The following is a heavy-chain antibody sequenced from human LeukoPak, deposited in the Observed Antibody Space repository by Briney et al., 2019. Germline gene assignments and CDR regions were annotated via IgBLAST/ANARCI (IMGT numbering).Heavy chain of an antibody. D-gene: IGHD4-17*01. J-gene: IGHJ4*02. CDR3: AKGGGSTVTTSH. CDR2: IRYDGSDE. CDR1: GFGFSSYG. V-gene: IGHV3-30*02. Sequence: PGGSLRLSCAASGFGFSSYGMHWVRQAPGKGLEWVTFIRYDGSDEYYADSVKGRFTISRDNSQNTLYLQMNSLRAEDTAVYYCAKGGGSTVTTSHWGQGTLVTVSS.